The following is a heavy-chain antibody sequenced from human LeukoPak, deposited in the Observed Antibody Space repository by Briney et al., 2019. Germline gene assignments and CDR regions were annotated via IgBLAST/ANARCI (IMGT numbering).Heavy chain of an antibody. Sequence: PGGSLRLSCAASGFTFSSYSMNWVRQAPGKGLEWVSSISSSSSYIYYADSVKGRFTISRDNAKNSLYLQMNSLRAEDTAVYYCARGRGYSYGSLDYWGQGTLVTVSS. CDR3: ARGRGYSYGSLDY. V-gene: IGHV3-21*01. D-gene: IGHD5-18*01. J-gene: IGHJ4*02. CDR1: GFTFSSYS. CDR2: ISSSSSYI.